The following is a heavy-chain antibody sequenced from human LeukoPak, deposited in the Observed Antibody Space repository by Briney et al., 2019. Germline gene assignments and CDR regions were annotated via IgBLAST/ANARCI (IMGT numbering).Heavy chain of an antibody. D-gene: IGHD2-21*02. J-gene: IGHJ3*02. CDR3: ARSGLVVVTADDAFDI. V-gene: IGHV3-21*01. CDR1: GFTFTSYA. CDR2: ISSSSSYI. Sequence: GGSLRLSCAASGFTFTSYAMNWVRQAPGKGLEWVSSISSSSSYIYYADSVKGRFTISRDNAKNSLYLQMNSLRAEDTAVYYCARSGLVVVTADDAFDIWGQGTMVTVSS.